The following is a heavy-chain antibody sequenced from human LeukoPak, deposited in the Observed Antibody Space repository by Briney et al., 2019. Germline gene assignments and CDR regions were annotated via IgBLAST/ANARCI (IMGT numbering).Heavy chain of an antibody. Sequence: GGSLRLSCAASGFTFSIYWMSWVRQAPGKGLEWVGRIKSKTDGGTTDYAAPVKGRFTISRDDSKNTLYLQMNSLKTEDTAVYYCTTVLRYFDWFKYYYYYYMDVWGKGTTVTISS. J-gene: IGHJ6*03. CDR1: GFTFSIYW. D-gene: IGHD3-9*01. CDR3: TTVLRYFDWFKYYYYYYMDV. V-gene: IGHV3-15*01. CDR2: IKSKTDGGTT.